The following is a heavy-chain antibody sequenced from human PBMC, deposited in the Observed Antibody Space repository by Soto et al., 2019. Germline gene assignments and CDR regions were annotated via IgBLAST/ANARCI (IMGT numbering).Heavy chain of an antibody. V-gene: IGHV4-4*02. CDR1: GGSISSSNW. Sequence: QVQLQESGPGLVKPSGTLSLTCAVSGGSISSSNWWSWVRQPPGKGLEWIGEIYHSGSTNYNPSLKSRVTISVGKSKNQFSLKLSSVTAADTAVYYCARATYYYDSSGYYQGGWFDPWGQGTLVTVSS. CDR3: ARATYYYDSSGYYQGGWFDP. J-gene: IGHJ5*02. D-gene: IGHD3-22*01. CDR2: IYHSGST.